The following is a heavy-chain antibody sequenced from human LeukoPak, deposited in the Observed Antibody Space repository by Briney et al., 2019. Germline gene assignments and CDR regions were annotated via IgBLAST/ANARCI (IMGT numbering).Heavy chain of an antibody. Sequence: GGSLRLSCAASGFIFSKYAMSWVRQAPEKGLEWVSAISGSGGATDYADSVKGRFTISRDNSKNTLYLQMNSLRAEDAAVYYCARRITSASTYYFDYLGQGTLVPVSS. J-gene: IGHJ4*02. D-gene: IGHD5-24*01. CDR3: ARRITSASTYYFDY. CDR1: GFIFSKYA. CDR2: ISGSGGAT. V-gene: IGHV3-23*01.